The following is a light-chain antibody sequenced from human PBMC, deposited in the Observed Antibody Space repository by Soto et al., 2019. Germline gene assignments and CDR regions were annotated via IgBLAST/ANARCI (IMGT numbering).Light chain of an antibody. Sequence: EIVLTQSPATLSLSPGDGATLSCRASQPITNFLAWYQQRSGQPPRLLISDASDRAPSVPARFSGSGSGTDFTLTITSLEPEDFAVYYCQQRSKWPLTFGGGTRV. CDR1: QPITNF. CDR3: QQRSKWPLT. J-gene: IGKJ4*01. V-gene: IGKV3-11*01. CDR2: DAS.